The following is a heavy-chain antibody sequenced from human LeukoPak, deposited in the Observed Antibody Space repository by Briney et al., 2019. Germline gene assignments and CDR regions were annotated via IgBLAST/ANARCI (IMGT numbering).Heavy chain of an antibody. CDR1: GGSFSGYY. D-gene: IGHD2-15*01. Sequence: SETLSLTCAVYGGSFSGYYWSWIRQPPGKGLEWIGEINHSGSTNYNPPLKSRVTISVDTSKNQFSLKLSSVTAADTAVYYCARGVIVVVVAAIGVNAFDIWGQGTMVTVSS. J-gene: IGHJ3*02. V-gene: IGHV4-34*01. CDR3: ARGVIVVVVAAIGVNAFDI. CDR2: INHSGST.